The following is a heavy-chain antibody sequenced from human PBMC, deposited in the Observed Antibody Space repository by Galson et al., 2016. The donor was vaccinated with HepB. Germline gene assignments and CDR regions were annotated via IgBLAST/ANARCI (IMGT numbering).Heavy chain of an antibody. J-gene: IGHJ3*01. Sequence: SLRLSCAASGVTFSNYWINRIRQAPGKGLLWVSRVYSDGRMSTHADSVKGRFTISRDSAKTTFYLQMNSLRVDDTAVYYCAREVPYYYDGSGHFDAFDVWGQGTMVTV. V-gene: IGHV3-74*01. CDR2: VYSDGRMS. CDR3: AREVPYYYDGSGHFDAFDV. D-gene: IGHD3-22*01. CDR1: GVTFSNYW.